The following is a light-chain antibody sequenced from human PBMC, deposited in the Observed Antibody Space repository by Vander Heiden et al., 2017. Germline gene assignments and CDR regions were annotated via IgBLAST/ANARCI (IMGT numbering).Light chain of an antibody. CDR1: SRYVGGYNY. CDR3: SSYAGSNNLI. J-gene: IGLJ2*01. V-gene: IGLV2-8*01. CDR2: EVS. Sequence: QSALTQPPSAPGSPAQSVTISCDGTSRYVGGYNYAAWYQKYPGNAPKRIIFEVSKPPAGVPDPFSGSKSGNTASLTVYGLQAEEEADYYCSSYAGSNNLIFGGGTKLTGL.